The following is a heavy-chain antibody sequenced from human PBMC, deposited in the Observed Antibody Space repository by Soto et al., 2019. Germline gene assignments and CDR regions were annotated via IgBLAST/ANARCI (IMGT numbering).Heavy chain of an antibody. D-gene: IGHD2-21*02. CDR3: ASVYCGGDCYHDY. CDR2: IYYSGST. V-gene: IGHV4-61*01. J-gene: IGHJ4*02. Sequence: ETLSLTCTVSGGSVSSGSYYWSWIRQPPGKGLEWIGYIYYSGSTNYNPSLKSRVTISVDTSKNQFSLKLSSVTAADTAVYYCASVYCGGDCYHDYWGQGTLVTVSS. CDR1: GGSVSSGSYY.